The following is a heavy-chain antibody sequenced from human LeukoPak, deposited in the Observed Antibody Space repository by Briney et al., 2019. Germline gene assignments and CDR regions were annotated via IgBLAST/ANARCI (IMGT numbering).Heavy chain of an antibody. CDR2: IKRDGSEK. Sequence: GGSLRLSCAASGFTFTDYWMSWVRQAPGKGLEWVANIKRDGSEKYYVDSVKGRFTISRDNAKNSLYLQMNSLRAEDTAVYYCARDVDCSSTSCYSDYFDYWGQGTLVTVSS. CDR3: ARDVDCSSTSCYSDYFDY. J-gene: IGHJ4*02. D-gene: IGHD2-2*01. CDR1: GFTFTDYW. V-gene: IGHV3-7*01.